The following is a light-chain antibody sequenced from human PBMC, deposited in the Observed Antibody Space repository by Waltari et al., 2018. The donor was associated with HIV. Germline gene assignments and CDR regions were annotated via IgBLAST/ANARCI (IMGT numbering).Light chain of an antibody. CDR2: GAS. Sequence: DIQMTQSPSAVSASVGDRVTLTCRASQGISSWLAWYQQKPGKAPKLLIYGASNLHTGVPSRFSGSGSGTDFTLTISSLQPEDFATYYCHQANSLLPMPFGQGTKVDIK. CDR1: QGISSW. V-gene: IGKV1-12*01. J-gene: IGKJ1*01. CDR3: HQANSLLPMP.